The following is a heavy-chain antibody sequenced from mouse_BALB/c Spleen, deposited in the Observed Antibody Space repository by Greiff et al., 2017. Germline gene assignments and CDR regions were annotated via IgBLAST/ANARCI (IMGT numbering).Heavy chain of an antibody. V-gene: IGHV5-15*02. CDR2: ISNLAYSI. CDR1: GFTFSDYG. CDR3: ARDRGGDYAMDY. D-gene: IGHD2-13*01. J-gene: IGHJ4*01. Sequence: EVMLVESGGGLVQPGGSRKLSCAASGFTFSDYGMAWVRQAPGKGPEWVAFISNLAYSIYYADTVTGRFTISRENAKNTLYLEMSSLRSEDTAMYYCARDRGGDYAMDYWGQGTSVTVSS.